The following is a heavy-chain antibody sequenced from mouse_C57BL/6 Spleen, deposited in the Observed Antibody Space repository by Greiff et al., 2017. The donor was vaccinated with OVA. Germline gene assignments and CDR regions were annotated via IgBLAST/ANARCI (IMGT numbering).Heavy chain of an antibody. CDR2: IYPRDGST. V-gene: IGHV1-78*01. Sequence: VKLMESDAELVKPGASVKISCKVSGYTFTDHTIHWMKQRPEQGLEWIGYIYPRDGSTKYNEKFKGKATLTADKSSSTAYMQLNSLTSEDSAVYFCARGRAYDGYPFAYWGQGTLVTVSA. CDR3: ARGRAYDGYPFAY. D-gene: IGHD2-3*01. CDR1: GYTFTDHT. J-gene: IGHJ3*01.